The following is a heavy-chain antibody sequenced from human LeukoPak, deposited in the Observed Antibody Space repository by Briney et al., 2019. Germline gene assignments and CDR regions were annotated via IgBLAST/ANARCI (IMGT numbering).Heavy chain of an antibody. V-gene: IGHV3-21*06. CDR2: VSKSGDYI. CDR1: GFRFSSYR. D-gene: IGHD6-13*01. Sequence: PGGALRLCCAASGFRFSSYRMNWVRQAPGKGLGWVSSVSKSGDYIHYAESVKGRFTISRATSKNPLYLKMNSLRAEDTAVYYCARFIAAPYYFDYWGRGTLVTVSS. CDR3: ARFIAAPYYFDY. J-gene: IGHJ4*02.